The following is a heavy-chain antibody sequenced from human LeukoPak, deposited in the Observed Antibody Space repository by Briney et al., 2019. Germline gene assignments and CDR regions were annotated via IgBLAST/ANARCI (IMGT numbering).Heavy chain of an antibody. Sequence: PSETLSLTCTVSGYSISSAYYWGWIRQPPGKGPEWIGSIYHTGSTYYNPSLKSRVTISVDTPKNQFSLKLSSVTAADTAVYYCARKPYFYDSSDYFDYWGQGTLVTVSS. J-gene: IGHJ4*02. CDR2: IYHTGST. V-gene: IGHV4-38-2*02. D-gene: IGHD3-22*01. CDR1: GYSISSAYY. CDR3: ARKPYFYDSSDYFDY.